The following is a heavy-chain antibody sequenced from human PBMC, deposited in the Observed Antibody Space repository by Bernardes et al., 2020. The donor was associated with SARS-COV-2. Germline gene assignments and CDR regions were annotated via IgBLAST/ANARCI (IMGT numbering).Heavy chain of an antibody. CDR1: GFTFSSYA. J-gene: IGHJ4*02. D-gene: IGHD1-7*01. CDR3: AKRGTKYFDY. V-gene: IGHV3-23*01. Sequence: GGSLRLSCAASGFTFSSYAMSWVRQAPGKGLEWVSTIGPSGAGTYYIDSVKGRFTISRDNSKNTLYLQMNSLRVEDTAVYYCAKRGTKYFDYWGQGTLGTVSS. CDR2: IGPSGAGT.